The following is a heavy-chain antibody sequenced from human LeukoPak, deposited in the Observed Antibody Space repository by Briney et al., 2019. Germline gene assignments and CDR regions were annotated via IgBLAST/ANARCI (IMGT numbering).Heavy chain of an antibody. D-gene: IGHD3-16*01. Sequence: SETLPLTCAVYGGSFSGYYWSWIRQHPGKGLEWIGYIYYTGITSYNPSLKSRVTMSVDTSMNQVSLKVTSLTAADTAVYYCAASSGVTLGRFWGQGALVTVSS. CDR3: AASSGVTLGRF. J-gene: IGHJ4*02. CDR2: IYYTGIT. CDR1: GGSFSGYY. V-gene: IGHV4-31*11.